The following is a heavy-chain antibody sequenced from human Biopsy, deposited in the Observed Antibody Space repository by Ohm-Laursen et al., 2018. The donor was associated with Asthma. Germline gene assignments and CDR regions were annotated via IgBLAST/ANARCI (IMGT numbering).Heavy chain of an antibody. CDR3: VKALGEGDGFDV. CDR2: ISTSGGSK. CDR1: GFTFSSYA. Sequence: GSLRLSCTASGFTFSSYAISWVRQTPDRGLEWVSGISTSGGSKYYADSVKGRFTLSRDNSKTTLSLQMNSLTEGDTAVYYCVKALGEGDGFDVWGLGTTVTVSS. V-gene: IGHV3-23*01. J-gene: IGHJ3*01.